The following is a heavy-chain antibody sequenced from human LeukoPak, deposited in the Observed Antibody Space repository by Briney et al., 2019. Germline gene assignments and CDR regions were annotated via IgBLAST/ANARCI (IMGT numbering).Heavy chain of an antibody. J-gene: IGHJ4*02. CDR2: INSDGSST. CDR3: ARAVYSYDSSGYYEKPLFDY. V-gene: IGHV3-74*01. CDR1: GFTFSSYW. D-gene: IGHD3-22*01. Sequence: GGSLRLSCAASGFTFSSYWMHWVRQAPGKGLVWVSRINSDGSSTSYADSVKGRFTISRDNAKNTLYLQMNSLRAEDTGVYYCARAVYSYDSSGYYEKPLFDYWGQGTLVTVSS.